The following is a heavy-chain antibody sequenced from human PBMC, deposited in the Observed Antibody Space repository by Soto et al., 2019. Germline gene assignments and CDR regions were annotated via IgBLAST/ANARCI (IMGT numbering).Heavy chain of an antibody. D-gene: IGHD2-15*01. V-gene: IGHV5-51*01. CDR3: ARRDCSGGSCYRGVWFDS. CDR1: GYSFTSYW. J-gene: IGHJ5*01. Sequence: GESLKISCKASGYSFTSYWIGWVRQMPGKGLEWMGSIYPGDSDTRYSPSFQGQVTISDDKSISTAYLQWSSLKASDTATYYCARRDCSGGSCYRGVWFDSWGQGTLVTV. CDR2: IYPGDSDT.